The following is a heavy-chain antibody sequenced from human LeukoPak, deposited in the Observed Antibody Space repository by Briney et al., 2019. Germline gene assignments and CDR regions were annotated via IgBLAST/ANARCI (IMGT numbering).Heavy chain of an antibody. CDR1: GFTFSSYA. V-gene: IGHV3-23*01. D-gene: IGHD3-3*01. Sequence: GGSLRLSCAASGFTFSSYAMSWVRQAPGKGLEWVSGISGSGGNTYYADSVMGRFTISRDNSKNTLYLQMNSLRAEDTALYYCAKEGYYSGDYSFDYWGQGTLVTVSS. CDR2: ISGSGGNT. J-gene: IGHJ4*02. CDR3: AKEGYYSGDYSFDY.